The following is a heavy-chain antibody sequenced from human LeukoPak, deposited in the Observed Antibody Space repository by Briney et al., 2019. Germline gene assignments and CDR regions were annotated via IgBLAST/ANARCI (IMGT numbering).Heavy chain of an antibody. D-gene: IGHD3-22*01. Sequence: SGGSLRLSCAASGFTFSSYAMSWVRQAPGKGLEWVSAISGSGGSTYYADSVEGRFTISRDNSKNTLYLQMNSLRAEDTAVYYCAKGHDSSGYSQTFFDYWGQGTLVTVSS. V-gene: IGHV3-23*01. CDR3: AKGHDSSGYSQTFFDY. CDR1: GFTFSSYA. J-gene: IGHJ4*02. CDR2: ISGSGGST.